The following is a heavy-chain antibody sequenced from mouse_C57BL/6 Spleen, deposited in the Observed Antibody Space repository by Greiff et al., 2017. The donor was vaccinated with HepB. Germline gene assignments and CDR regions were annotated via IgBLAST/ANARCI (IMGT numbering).Heavy chain of an antibody. CDR3: ARYYYGSSLYYAMDY. Sequence: QVQLKQSGAELVRPGTSVKMSCKASGYTFTNYWIGWAKQRPGHGLEWIGDIYPGGGYTNYNEKFKGKATLTADKSSSTAYMQFSSLTSEDSAIYYCARYYYGSSLYYAMDYWGQGTTLTVSS. D-gene: IGHD1-1*01. CDR2: IYPGGGYT. J-gene: IGHJ2*01. V-gene: IGHV1-63*01. CDR1: GYTFTNYW.